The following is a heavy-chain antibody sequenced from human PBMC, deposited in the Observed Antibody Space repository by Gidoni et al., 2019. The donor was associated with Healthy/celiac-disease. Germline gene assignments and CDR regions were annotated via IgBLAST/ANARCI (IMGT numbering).Heavy chain of an antibody. CDR2: ISYDGSNK. J-gene: IGHJ3*02. CDR1: GFTFSSYA. V-gene: IGHV3-30*04. CDR3: ARGGEWEPYDAFDI. Sequence: QVQLVESGGGVVQPGRSLRLSCAASGFTFSSYAMHWVRQAPGKGLEWVAVISYDGSNKYYADSVKGRFTISRDNSKNTLYLQMNSLRAEDTAVYYCARGGEWEPYDAFDIWGQGTMVTVSS. D-gene: IGHD1-26*01.